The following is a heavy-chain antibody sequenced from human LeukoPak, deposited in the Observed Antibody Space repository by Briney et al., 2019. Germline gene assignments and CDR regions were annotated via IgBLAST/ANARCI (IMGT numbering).Heavy chain of an antibody. Sequence: SVKVSCKASGYTFTSYYMHWVRQAPGQGLEWMGGIIPIFGTANYAQKFQGRVTITADESTSTAYMELSSLRSEDTAVYYCASSLMKPPGLVDYWGQGTLVTVSS. J-gene: IGHJ4*02. CDR2: IIPIFGTA. D-gene: IGHD2-8*01. CDR3: ASSLMKPPGLVDY. CDR1: GYTFTSYY. V-gene: IGHV1-69*13.